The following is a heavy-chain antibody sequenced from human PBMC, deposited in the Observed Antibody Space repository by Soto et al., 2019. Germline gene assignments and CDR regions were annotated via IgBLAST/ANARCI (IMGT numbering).Heavy chain of an antibody. CDR3: AKGGDPMATVYYYYYGMDV. V-gene: IGHV3-23*01. D-gene: IGHD4-4*01. J-gene: IGHJ6*02. Sequence: PGGSLRLSCAASGFTFSSYAMSWVRQAPGKGLEWVSAISGSGGSTYYADSVKGRFTISRDNSKNTLYLQMNSLRAEDTAVYYCAKGGDPMATVYYYYYGMDVWGQGTTVTVSS. CDR1: GFTFSSYA. CDR2: ISGSGGST.